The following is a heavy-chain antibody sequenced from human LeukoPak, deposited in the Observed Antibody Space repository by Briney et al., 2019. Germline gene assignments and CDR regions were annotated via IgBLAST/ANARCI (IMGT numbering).Heavy chain of an antibody. J-gene: IGHJ6*03. D-gene: IGHD1-7*01. CDR3: ARGSRWNYIGRTYYYYMDV. CDR2: MNPNSGNT. CDR1: GYTFTSYD. V-gene: IGHV1-8*01. Sequence: GASVKVSCKASGYTFTSYDINWVRQATGQGLEWMGWMNPNSGNTGYAQKFQGRVTMTRNTSISTAYMELSSPRSEDTAVYYCARGSRWNYIGRTYYYYMDVWGKGTTVTVSS.